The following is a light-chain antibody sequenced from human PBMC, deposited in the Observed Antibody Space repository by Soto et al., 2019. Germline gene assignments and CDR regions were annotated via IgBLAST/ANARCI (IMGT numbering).Light chain of an antibody. CDR3: QVWDSSTGVV. CDR1: NIGSKN. J-gene: IGLJ2*01. CDR2: RDS. Sequence: SYELTQPLSVSVALGQTARITCGGNNIGSKNVHWYQQKPGQAPVLVIYRDSNRPAGIPERFSGSNSGNTATLTISRAQAGDEADYHCQVWDSSTGVVFGGGTKLTVL. V-gene: IGLV3-9*01.